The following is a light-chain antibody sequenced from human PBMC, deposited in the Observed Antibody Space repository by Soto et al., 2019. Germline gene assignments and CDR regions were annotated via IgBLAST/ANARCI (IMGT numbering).Light chain of an antibody. Sequence: AIKRAQSPTSVYASVGGRVTLTCRASQGIGDDLGWYQQKSGKDPKLLIYAASHLQSGFPSRFSGSGSGTDFALTISGLQPEDVATYYCLQENNYTLTVGGGTKVDIK. CDR2: AAS. CDR3: LQENNYTLT. V-gene: IGKV1-6*01. J-gene: IGKJ4*01. CDR1: QGIGDD.